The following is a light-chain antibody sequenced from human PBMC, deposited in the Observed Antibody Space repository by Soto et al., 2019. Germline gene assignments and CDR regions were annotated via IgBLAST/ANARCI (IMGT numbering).Light chain of an antibody. CDR1: SSDVGSYNL. CDR3: CSYAGSSTYV. J-gene: IGLJ1*01. CDR2: EGN. V-gene: IGLV2-23*01. Sequence: QSVLTQPASVSGSPGQSITISCTGTSSDVGSYNLVSWYQQHPGKAPKVMIYEGNKRPSGVSNRFSGSKSGNTASLTISGLQAEDEADYYCCSYAGSSTYVFGTGTKLTVL.